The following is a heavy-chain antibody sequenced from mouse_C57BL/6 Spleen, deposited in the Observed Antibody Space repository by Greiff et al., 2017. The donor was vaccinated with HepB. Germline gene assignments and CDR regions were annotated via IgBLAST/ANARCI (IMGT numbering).Heavy chain of an antibody. CDR3: ARLVATGPYFDY. J-gene: IGHJ2*01. D-gene: IGHD1-1*02. V-gene: IGHV1-52*01. Sequence: QVQLQQSGAELVRPGSSVKLSCKASGYTFTSYWMHWVKQRPIQGLEWIGNIDPSDSDTHYNQKFKDKATLTVDKSSSTAYMQLSSLTSEDSAVYYCARLVATGPYFDYWGQGTTLTVSS. CDR1: GYTFTSYW. CDR2: IDPSDSDT.